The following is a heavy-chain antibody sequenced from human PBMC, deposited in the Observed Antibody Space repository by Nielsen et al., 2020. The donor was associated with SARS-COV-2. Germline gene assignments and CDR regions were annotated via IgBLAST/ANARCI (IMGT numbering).Heavy chain of an antibody. CDR3: ARAHDSSGYNFDY. CDR1: GFTFSSYA. D-gene: IGHD3-22*01. J-gene: IGHJ4*02. V-gene: IGHV3-30-3*01. CDR2: ISYDGSNK. Sequence: ALRLSCAASGFTFSSYAMHWVRQAPGKGLEWVAVISYDGSNKYYADSVKGRFTISRDNSKNTLYLQMNSLRAEDTAVYYCARAHDSSGYNFDYWGQGTLVTVSS.